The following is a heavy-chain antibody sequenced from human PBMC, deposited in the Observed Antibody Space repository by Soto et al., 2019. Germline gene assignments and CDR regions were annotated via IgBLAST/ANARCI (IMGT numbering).Heavy chain of an antibody. CDR3: VRDGTKTLRDWFDP. CDR2: IYATGTT. CDR1: GASISCSY. J-gene: IGHJ5*02. D-gene: IGHD1-1*01. V-gene: IGHV4-4*07. Sequence: LSRTCTVSGASISCSYWSWIRKSAGKGLEWIGRIYATGTTDYNPSLKSRVMMSVDTSKKQFSLKLRSVTAADTAVYYCVRDGTKTLRDWFDPWGQGISVTVSS.